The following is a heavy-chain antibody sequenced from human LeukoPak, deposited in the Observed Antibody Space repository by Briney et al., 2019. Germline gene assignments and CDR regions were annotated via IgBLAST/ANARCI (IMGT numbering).Heavy chain of an antibody. J-gene: IGHJ5*02. CDR2: MNPNSGNT. D-gene: IGHD3-3*01. CDR1: GGTFSSYA. CDR3: FVLGRDFWSGYLSRNWFDP. Sequence: GASVKVSCKASGGTFSSYAISWVRQAPGQGLEWMGWMNPNSGNTGYAQKFQGRVTMTRNTSISTAYMELSSLRSEDTAVYYCFVLGRDFWSGYLSRNWFDPWGQGTLVTVSS. V-gene: IGHV1-8*02.